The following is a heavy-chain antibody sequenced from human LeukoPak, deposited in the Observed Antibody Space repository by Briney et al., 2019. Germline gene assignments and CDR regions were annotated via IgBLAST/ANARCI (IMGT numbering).Heavy chain of an antibody. CDR3: ARDLDWLLFDY. V-gene: IGHV3-74*01. CDR2: VKYDGSTT. J-gene: IGHJ4*02. D-gene: IGHD3-9*01. CDR1: GFTFSAYW. Sequence: GGSLRLSCAASGFTFSAYWMHWVRQAPGKGLVWVSRVKYDGSTTTYADSVKGRFTISRDNAKNILYLQMKSLRVEDTAVYYCARDLDWLLFDYWGQGTLVTVSS.